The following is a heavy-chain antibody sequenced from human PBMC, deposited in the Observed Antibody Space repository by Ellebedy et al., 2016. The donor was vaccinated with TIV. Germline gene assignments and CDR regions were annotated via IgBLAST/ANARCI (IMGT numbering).Heavy chain of an antibody. J-gene: IGHJ4*02. V-gene: IGHV1-46*01. D-gene: IGHD6-19*01. Sequence: ASVKVSCKTSGYTSASSDINWVRQAPGQGLEWMGIVIPSGGHTNYAQKFQGRVTMTRDTSTSTVYMELSSLTSEDTATYYCAREYKGGWWDYWGQGTLVTVSS. CDR2: VIPSGGHT. CDR1: GYTSASSD. CDR3: AREYKGGWWDY.